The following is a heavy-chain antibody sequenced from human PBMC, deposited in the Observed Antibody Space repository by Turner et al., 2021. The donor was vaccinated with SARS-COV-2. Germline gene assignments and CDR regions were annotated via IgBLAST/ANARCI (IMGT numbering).Heavy chain of an antibody. V-gene: IGHV3-30*18. Sequence: QVQLVESGGGVVQPGRSLGLSCAASGFTFISYGMHWVRQAPGKGLEWVAVISYDGSNKYYADSVKGRFTISRDISKSTLYLQMNSLRAEDTAVYYCAKVVSPYCSGGSCYSSPADYWGQGTLVTVSS. CDR3: AKVVSPYCSGGSCYSSPADY. CDR2: ISYDGSNK. D-gene: IGHD2-15*01. CDR1: GFTFISYG. J-gene: IGHJ4*02.